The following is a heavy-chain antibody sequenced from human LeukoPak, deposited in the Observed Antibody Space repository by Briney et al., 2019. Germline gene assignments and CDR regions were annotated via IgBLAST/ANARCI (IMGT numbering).Heavy chain of an antibody. V-gene: IGHV3-30*18. CDR2: ISYDGSNK. CDR3: VKDSLTYSSSWYDY. CDR1: GFTFSSYG. D-gene: IGHD6-13*01. Sequence: PGRSLRLSCAASGFTFSSYGMHWVRQAPGKGLEWVAVISYDGSNKYYADSVKGRFTISRDNSKNTLYLQMNSLRAEDTAVYYCVKDSLTYSSSWYDYWGQGTLVTVSS. J-gene: IGHJ4*02.